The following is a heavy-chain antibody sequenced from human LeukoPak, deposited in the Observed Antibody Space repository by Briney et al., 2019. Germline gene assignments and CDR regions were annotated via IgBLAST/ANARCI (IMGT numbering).Heavy chain of an antibody. CDR2: INHSGST. V-gene: IGHV4-38-2*02. CDR3: ARGRTGAMTTVTRIFDY. J-gene: IGHJ4*02. CDR1: GYSISSGYG. D-gene: IGHD4-17*01. Sequence: PSETLSLTCTVSGYSISSGYGWGWIRQPPGKGLEWIGEINHSGSTNYNPSLKSRVTISVDTSKNQFSLKLSSVTAADTAVYYCARGRTGAMTTVTRIFDYWGQGTLVTVSS.